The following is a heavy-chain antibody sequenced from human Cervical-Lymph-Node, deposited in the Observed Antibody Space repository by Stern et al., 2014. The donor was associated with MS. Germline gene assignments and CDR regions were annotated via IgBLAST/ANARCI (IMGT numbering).Heavy chain of an antibody. D-gene: IGHD2-8*02. CDR2: FYYGGPT. CDR1: GDSISSYTHY. Sequence: QLQLQESGPGLVKPSETLSLTCAVSGDSISSYTHYWAWIRQPPGKGLEWIGSFYYGGPTSYTPSLKCPVTISVDTSKNPFSLGLNSVTAADTAVYYCAKHACTGAACPFDLWGQGTLVTVSS. CDR3: AKHACTGAACPFDL. V-gene: IGHV4-39*01. J-gene: IGHJ4*02.